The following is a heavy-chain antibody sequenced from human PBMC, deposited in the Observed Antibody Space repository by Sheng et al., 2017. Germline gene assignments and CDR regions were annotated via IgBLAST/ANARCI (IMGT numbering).Heavy chain of an antibody. Sequence: EVQLVESGGGLVQPGGSLRLSCAASGFTFSSYWMHWVRQAPGKGLVWVSRINSDGSSTSYADSVKGRFTISRDNAKNTLYLQMNSLRAEDTAVYYCARMNGYYDFWSGYSVHYYMDVWGQGTTVTVSS. CDR3: ARMNGYYDFWSGYSVHYYMDV. CDR1: GFTFSSYW. D-gene: IGHD3-3*01. J-gene: IGHJ6*03. V-gene: IGHV3-74*01. CDR2: INSDGSST.